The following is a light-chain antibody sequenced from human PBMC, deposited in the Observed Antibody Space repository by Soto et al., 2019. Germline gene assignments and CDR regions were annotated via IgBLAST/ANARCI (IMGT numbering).Light chain of an antibody. Sequence: QSVLTQPPSASGTPGQRVTISCSGSNSNVGSYYVYWYQQLPGTAPKLLIYRANQRPSGVPDRFSGSKSGTSASLAISGLRSEDEADYYCASWDDSLGGVVFGGGTKVTVL. CDR2: RAN. J-gene: IGLJ2*01. V-gene: IGLV1-47*01. CDR3: ASWDDSLGGVV. CDR1: NSNVGSYY.